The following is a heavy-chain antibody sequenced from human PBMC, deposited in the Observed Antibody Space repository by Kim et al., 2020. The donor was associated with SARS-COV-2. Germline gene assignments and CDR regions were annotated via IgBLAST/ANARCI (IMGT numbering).Heavy chain of an antibody. CDR1: GFTFSSYW. CDR3: ARPYRGGSFDI. V-gene: IGHV3-7*01. J-gene: IGHJ3*02. CDR2: IKQDASVI. Sequence: GGSLRLSCAASGFTFSSYWMSWFRQAPGKGLEWVASIKQDASVISYVDSVRGRFTISRDNAKNSLSLQMDSLRAEDTALYFCARPYRGGSFDIWGQGTMV. D-gene: IGHD3-16*01.